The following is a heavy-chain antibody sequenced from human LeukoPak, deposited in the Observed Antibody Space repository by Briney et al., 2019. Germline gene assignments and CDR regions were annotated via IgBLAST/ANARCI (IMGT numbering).Heavy chain of an antibody. Sequence: SETLSLTCTVSGDSISNYYWSWIRQPPGKGLEWIGYISYSGSTNYSPSLKSRVTISVDTSKNQFSLKLTSVTAADTAVYYCARGPFNWFDPWGQGTLVTVSS. CDR2: ISYSGST. CDR3: ARGPFNWFDP. CDR1: GDSISNYY. J-gene: IGHJ5*02. V-gene: IGHV4-59*01.